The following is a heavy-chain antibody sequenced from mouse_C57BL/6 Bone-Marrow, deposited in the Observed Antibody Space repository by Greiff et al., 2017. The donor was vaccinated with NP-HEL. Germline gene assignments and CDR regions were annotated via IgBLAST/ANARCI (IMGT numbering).Heavy chain of an antibody. CDR1: GYTFTDYY. D-gene: IGHD1-1*01. V-gene: IGHV1-19*01. CDR3: ARGIYYYGSSWYFDV. CDR2: INPYNGGT. Sequence: EVQLQQSGPVLVKPGASVKMSCKASGYTFTDYYMNWVKQSHGKSLEWIGVINPYNGGTSYNQKFKGKATLTVDKSSSTAYMELNSLTSEDSAVYYCARGIYYYGSSWYFDVWDTGTTVTVSS. J-gene: IGHJ1*03.